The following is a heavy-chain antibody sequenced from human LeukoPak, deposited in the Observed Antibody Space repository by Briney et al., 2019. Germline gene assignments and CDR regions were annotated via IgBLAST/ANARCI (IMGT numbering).Heavy chain of an antibody. D-gene: IGHD6-6*01. CDR1: GGSISSYD. J-gene: IGHJ4*02. CDR2: THYSGSN. CDR3: AGVAARRIDY. V-gene: IGHV4-59*01. Sequence: SETLSLTCTVSGGSISSYDWTWIRQPPGQGLEWIGNTHYSGSNNYNSSLKSRLTISLDTSKNQFSQNLRSVTAADTAVYYCAGVAARRIDYWGQGTLVTVSS.